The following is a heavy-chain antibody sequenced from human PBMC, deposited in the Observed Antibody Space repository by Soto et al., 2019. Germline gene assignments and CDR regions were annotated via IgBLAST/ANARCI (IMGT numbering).Heavy chain of an antibody. CDR2: TNPNSGNT. D-gene: IGHD4-4*01. J-gene: IGHJ6*03. V-gene: IGHV1-8*01. CDR1: GYTFTNFD. CDR3: ARDYTDYYYYYYMDV. Sequence: ASVKVSCKASGYTFTNFDINWVRQATGQGLEWMGWTNPNSGNTGYAQKFQGRVTMTRNTSISTAYMELSSLRSEDTAVYYCARDYTDYYYYYYMDVWGKGTTVTVSS.